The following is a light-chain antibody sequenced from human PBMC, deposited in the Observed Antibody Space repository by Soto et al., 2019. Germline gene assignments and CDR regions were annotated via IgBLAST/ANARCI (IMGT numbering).Light chain of an antibody. CDR1: QSISSW. CDR2: DAS. V-gene: IGKV1-5*01. J-gene: IGKJ1*01. Sequence: DIQMTQSPSTLSASVGDRVTITCRASQSISSWLAWYQQKPGKAPKLLIYDASSLESGVPSRFNGSGSGTEFTLTIISLQPDDFATYYCQQYNSYPWTFGQGTKVDIK. CDR3: QQYNSYPWT.